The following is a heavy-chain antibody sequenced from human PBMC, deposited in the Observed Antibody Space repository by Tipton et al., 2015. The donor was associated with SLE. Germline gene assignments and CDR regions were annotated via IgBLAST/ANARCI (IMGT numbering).Heavy chain of an antibody. J-gene: IGHJ4*02. CDR3: ARDVGGYNTGWFPYYFDY. Sequence: TLSLTCTVSGDSITSITRTNWWSWVRQPPGKGLEWIGEIYHSGSTNYKPSLKSRVIISVDKSKNQFSLKLTSVTAADTAVYYCARDVGGYNTGWFPYYFDYWGQGTLVTVSS. CDR2: IYHSGST. CDR1: GDSITSITRTNW. D-gene: IGHD2-8*02. V-gene: IGHV4-4*02.